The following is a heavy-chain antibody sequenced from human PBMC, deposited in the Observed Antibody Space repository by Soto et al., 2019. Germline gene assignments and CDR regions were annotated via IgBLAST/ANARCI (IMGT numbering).Heavy chain of an antibody. D-gene: IGHD3-22*01. V-gene: IGHV4-59*02. CDR1: GGSVSNYY. CDR2: IYYTGTH. J-gene: IGHJ5*02. CDR3: ARDRDMHSSGLPSFDP. Sequence: PSETLSLTCSVSGGSVSNYYWSWVRQPPGKRLEWIGYIYYTGTHDYNPSLRGRATISVDTSKDQFSLKLTSVTAAGTAVYYCARDRDMHSSGLPSFDPWGQGILVTVSS.